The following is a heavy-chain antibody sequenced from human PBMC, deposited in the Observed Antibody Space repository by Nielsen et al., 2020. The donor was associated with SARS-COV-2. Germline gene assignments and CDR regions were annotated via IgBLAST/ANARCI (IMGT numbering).Heavy chain of an antibody. CDR3: ARGARGIAVAGDNWFDP. CDR2: IYESGST. J-gene: IGHJ5*02. V-gene: IGHV4-39*07. CDR1: GDSISSSDYY. Sequence: GSLRLSCTVSGDSISSSDYYWGWIRQPPGKGLEWIGSIYESGSTYYNPSLKSRVTISVDTSENQFSLKLNSVTAADTAVYYCARGARGIAVAGDNWFDPWGQGTLVTVSS. D-gene: IGHD6-19*01.